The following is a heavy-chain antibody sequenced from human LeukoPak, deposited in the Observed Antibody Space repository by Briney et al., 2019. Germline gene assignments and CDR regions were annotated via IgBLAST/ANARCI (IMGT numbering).Heavy chain of an antibody. J-gene: IGHJ3*02. Sequence: GGSLRLSCAASGFTFSSYWMHWVRQAPGKGLVWVSRVNTDGTTTTFADSVKGRCTISRDNAKNTLYLQMNSLRADDTAVYYCARGTLKTTVSTYAFDIWGQGTMVTVSP. D-gene: IGHD4-17*01. CDR1: GFTFSSYW. V-gene: IGHV3-74*01. CDR3: ARGTLKTTVSTYAFDI. CDR2: VNTDGTTT.